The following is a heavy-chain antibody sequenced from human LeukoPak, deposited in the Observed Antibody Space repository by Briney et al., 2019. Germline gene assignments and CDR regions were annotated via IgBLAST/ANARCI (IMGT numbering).Heavy chain of an antibody. D-gene: IGHD1-14*01. V-gene: IGHV4-39*07. CDR3: ARDRAGSNPGFSYFDY. Sequence: SETLSLTCTVSGDSISTSNSYWGWIRQPPGKGLEWIGSIYHSGSTNYNPSLKSRVTISVDKSKNQFSLKLSSVTAADTAVYYCARDRAGSNPGFSYFDYWGQGTLVTVSS. J-gene: IGHJ4*02. CDR1: GDSISTSNSY. CDR2: IYHSGST.